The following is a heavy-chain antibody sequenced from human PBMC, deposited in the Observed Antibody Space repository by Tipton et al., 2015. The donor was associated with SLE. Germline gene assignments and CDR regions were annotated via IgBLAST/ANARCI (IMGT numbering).Heavy chain of an antibody. CDR1: GDSMDNYY. Sequence: TLSLTCTVAGDSMDNYYWTWFRQPPGKGLEWIGAIYYSGNTYNNPPLKSRLSISIDKSKNQFSLKLSSVIAADTAVYFCARDGKPGIPYKYYAMDVWGQGSTVTVSS. CDR3: ARDGKPGIPYKYYAMDV. D-gene: IGHD2-2*02. CDR2: IYYSGNT. J-gene: IGHJ6*02. V-gene: IGHV4-59*01.